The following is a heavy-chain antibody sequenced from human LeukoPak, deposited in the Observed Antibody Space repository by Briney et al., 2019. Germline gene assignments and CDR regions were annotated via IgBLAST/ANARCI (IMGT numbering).Heavy chain of an antibody. CDR2: INQDGSEK. CDR3: AKWNKVGAMFDY. CDR1: GFTLNNYW. J-gene: IGHJ4*02. Sequence: GGSLRLSCAASGFTLNNYWMNWVRQAPGKGLEWVANINQDGSEKYFVDSVRGRFTFSRDNAKNSLYLQMNSLRAEDTAVYYCAKWNKVGAMFDYWGQGTLVTVSS. V-gene: IGHV3-7*03. D-gene: IGHD1-26*01.